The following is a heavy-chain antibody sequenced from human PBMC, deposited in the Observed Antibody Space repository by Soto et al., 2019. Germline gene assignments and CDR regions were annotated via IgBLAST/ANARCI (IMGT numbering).Heavy chain of an antibody. CDR2: IYHSGST. Sequence: SETLSLTCAVSGGSISSSNWWSWVRQPPGKGLEWIGEIYHSGSTNYNPSLTSRVTISVDKSKNQFSLKLSSVTAADTAVYYCARDRQQLVRGYYYDSSGYYDYWGQGTLVTVS. J-gene: IGHJ4*02. CDR3: ARDRQQLVRGYYYDSSGYYDY. D-gene: IGHD3-22*01. V-gene: IGHV4-4*02. CDR1: GGSISSSNW.